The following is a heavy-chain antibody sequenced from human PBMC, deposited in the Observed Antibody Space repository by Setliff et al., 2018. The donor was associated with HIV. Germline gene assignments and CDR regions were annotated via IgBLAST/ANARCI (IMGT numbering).Heavy chain of an antibody. V-gene: IGHV3-23*01. CDR3: AKTYYYDSSGYYYFDS. CDR2: ISGGGDRT. CDR1: GFSFSSYG. D-gene: IGHD3-22*01. Sequence: GGSLRLSCAASGFSFSSYGMTWVRQAPGKGLEWVSAISGGGDRTYHADSVRGRFTISRDNSKNTLYLQMNSLRAEDTAVYYCAKTYYYDSSGYYYFDSWGQGTLVTVSS. J-gene: IGHJ4*02.